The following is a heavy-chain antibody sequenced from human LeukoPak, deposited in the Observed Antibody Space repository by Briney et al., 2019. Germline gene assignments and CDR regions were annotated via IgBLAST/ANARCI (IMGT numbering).Heavy chain of an antibody. CDR2: IYYGGET. Sequence: PSETLSLSCSVSGDSISSITYYWGWIRLPPGKGLEWIGHIYYGGETYYNPSLQSRVTISVDTSKNQFSLKLSSVTAADTAVYYCSRPPGRLNYYSYMDVWGKGTTVTVSS. D-gene: IGHD1-26*01. CDR3: SRPPGRLNYYSYMDV. CDR1: GDSISSITYY. J-gene: IGHJ6*03. V-gene: IGHV4-39*07.